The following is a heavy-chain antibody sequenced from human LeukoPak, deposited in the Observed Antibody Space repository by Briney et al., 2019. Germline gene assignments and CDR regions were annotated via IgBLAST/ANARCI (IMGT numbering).Heavy chain of an antibody. CDR3: AKSGVGITMIVVVTRGSANDAFDI. Sequence: ASVKVSCKASGYTFTSYGISWVRQAPGQGLEWMGWISAYNGNTNYAQKLQGRVTMTTDTSTSTAYMELRSLRSDDTAVYYCAKSGVGITMIVVVTRGSANDAFDIWGPGTMVTVSS. V-gene: IGHV1-18*01. CDR2: ISAYNGNT. J-gene: IGHJ3*02. CDR1: GYTFTSYG. D-gene: IGHD3-22*01.